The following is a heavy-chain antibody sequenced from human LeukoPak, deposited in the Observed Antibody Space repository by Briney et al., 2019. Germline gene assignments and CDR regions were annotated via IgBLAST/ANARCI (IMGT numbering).Heavy chain of an antibody. Sequence: GGSLRLSCTASGFTFSGYWMTWVRQAPGKGLEWVANIKQDGSQEEYVDSVKGRFTISRDNAMDLLHLRMNSLRAEDTAIYYCARDPGDDCWGGFDCWGQGTLVTVSS. CDR1: GFTFSGYW. CDR3: ARDPGDDCWGGFDC. CDR2: IKQDGSQE. D-gene: IGHD3-16*01. V-gene: IGHV3-7*05. J-gene: IGHJ4*02.